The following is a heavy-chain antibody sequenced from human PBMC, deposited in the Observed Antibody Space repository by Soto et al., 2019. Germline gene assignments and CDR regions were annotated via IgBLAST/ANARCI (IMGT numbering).Heavy chain of an antibody. J-gene: IGHJ4*02. D-gene: IGHD6-13*01. V-gene: IGHV4-4*02. CDR3: ARQIAAATFDY. Sequence: SETLSLTCAVSGGSLSSSNWWSWVRQPPGKGLEWIGEIYYSVSTSYNPSLRSRATISVDKSKNLFSLKLSSVTAADTAVYYCARQIAAATFDYWGQGTLVTVSS. CDR1: GGSLSSSNW. CDR2: IYYSVST.